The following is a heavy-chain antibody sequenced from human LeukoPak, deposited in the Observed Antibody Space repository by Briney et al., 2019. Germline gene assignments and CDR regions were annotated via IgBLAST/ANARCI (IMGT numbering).Heavy chain of an antibody. D-gene: IGHD3-10*01. J-gene: IGHJ5*02. CDR2: IKQDGSEK. CDR1: GFTFSSYW. Sequence: GGSLRLSCAASGFTFSSYWMSWVRQAPGKGREWVANIKQDGSEKYYVDSVKGRFTISRDNAKNSLYLQMNSLRAEDTAVYYCARVTMVRGVYNWFDPWGQGTLVTVSS. V-gene: IGHV3-7*03. CDR3: ARVTMVRGVYNWFDP.